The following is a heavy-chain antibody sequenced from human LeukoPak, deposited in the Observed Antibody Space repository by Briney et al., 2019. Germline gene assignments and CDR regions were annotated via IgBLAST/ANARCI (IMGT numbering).Heavy chain of an antibody. Sequence: PGGSLRLSCAAPGFTFSSYSMNWVRQAPGKGLEWVSYISSSSSTIYYADSVKGRFTISRDNAKNSLYLQMNSLRAEDTAVYYCARARRAGNDYWGQGTLVTVSS. CDR1: GFTFSSYS. V-gene: IGHV3-48*01. D-gene: IGHD4-23*01. CDR2: ISSSSSTI. CDR3: ARARRAGNDY. J-gene: IGHJ4*02.